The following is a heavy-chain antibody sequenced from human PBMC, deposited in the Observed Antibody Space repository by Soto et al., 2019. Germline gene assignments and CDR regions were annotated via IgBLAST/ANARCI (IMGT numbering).Heavy chain of an antibody. Sequence: GASVKVSCKASGYTFTSYAMHWVRQAPGQRLEWMGWINAGNGNTKYSQKFQGRVTITRDTSASTAYMELSSLRSEDTAVYYCARDRIVVPAARRYGMDVWGQGTTVTAP. V-gene: IGHV1-3*01. CDR3: ARDRIVVPAARRYGMDV. D-gene: IGHD2-2*01. J-gene: IGHJ6*02. CDR1: GYTFTSYA. CDR2: INAGNGNT.